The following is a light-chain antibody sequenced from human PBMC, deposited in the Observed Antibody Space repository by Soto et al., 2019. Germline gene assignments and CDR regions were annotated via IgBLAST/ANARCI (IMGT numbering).Light chain of an antibody. Sequence: DIQMTQSPSSLSASVGDRVTITCRASQGINNHLAWYQQKPGRVTKLLIYAASTLQSGVPSRFSGSGSGTDFTLTISSLQPGDVATYYCQHYNSAPFSFGPGTKVDIK. CDR1: QGINNH. V-gene: IGKV1-27*01. J-gene: IGKJ3*01. CDR2: AAS. CDR3: QHYNSAPFS.